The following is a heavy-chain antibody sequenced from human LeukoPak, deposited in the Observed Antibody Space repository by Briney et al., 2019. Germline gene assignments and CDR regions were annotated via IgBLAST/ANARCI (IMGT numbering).Heavy chain of an antibody. CDR3: ARDEAAAGRGIQ. CDR1: GGSISSGGYY. CDR2: IYYSGST. V-gene: IGHV4-31*03. Sequence: PSETLSLTCTVSGGSISSGGYYWSWIRQHPGKGLEWIGYIYYSGSTYYNRSLKSRVTISVDTSKNQFSLKLSSVTAADTAVYYCARDEAAAGRGIQWGQGTLVTVSS. D-gene: IGHD6-13*01. J-gene: IGHJ4*02.